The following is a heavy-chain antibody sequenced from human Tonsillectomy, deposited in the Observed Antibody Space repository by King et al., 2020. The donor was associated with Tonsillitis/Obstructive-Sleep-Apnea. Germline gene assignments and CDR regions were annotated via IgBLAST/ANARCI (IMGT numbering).Heavy chain of an antibody. V-gene: IGHV4-31*03. CDR3: ARYYCSSTSCYFDY. CDR1: GGSISSSGYS. Sequence: VQLQESGPGLVKPSQTLSLTCTVSGGSISSSGYSWSWIRQHPGKGLEWIGYIYYSGSTYYNPSLKSRVTISVDTSKNQFSLKLSSVTAADTAVYYCARYYCSSTSCYFDYWGQGTLVTVSS. D-gene: IGHD2-2*01. J-gene: IGHJ4*02. CDR2: IYYSGST.